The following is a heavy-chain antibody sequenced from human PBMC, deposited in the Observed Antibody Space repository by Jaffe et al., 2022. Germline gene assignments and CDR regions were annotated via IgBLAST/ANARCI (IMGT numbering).Heavy chain of an antibody. J-gene: IGHJ3*02. CDR3: ARDRNVLLWFGYYDAFDI. D-gene: IGHD3-10*01. CDR1: GFTFSSYE. V-gene: IGHV3-48*03. CDR2: ISSSGSTI. Sequence: EVQLVESGGGLVQPGGSLRLSCAASGFTFSSYEMNWVRQAPGKGLEWVSYISSSGSTIYYADSVKGRFTISRDNAKNSLYLQMNSLRAEDTAVYYCARDRNVLLWFGYYDAFDIWGQGTMVTVSS.